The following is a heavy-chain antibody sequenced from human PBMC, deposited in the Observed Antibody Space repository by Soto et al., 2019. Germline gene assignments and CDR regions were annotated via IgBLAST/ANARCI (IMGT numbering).Heavy chain of an antibody. Sequence: QVQLVESGGGVVQPGRSLRLSCAASGFTFSSYAMHWVRQAPGKGLEWVAVISYDGSNKYYADSVKGRFTISRDNSKNTLYLQMNSLRAEDTAVYYCAREHCSSTSCPIVGGMDVWGQGTTVTVSS. CDR1: GFTFSSYA. J-gene: IGHJ6*02. CDR3: AREHCSSTSCPIVGGMDV. V-gene: IGHV3-30-3*01. D-gene: IGHD2-2*01. CDR2: ISYDGSNK.